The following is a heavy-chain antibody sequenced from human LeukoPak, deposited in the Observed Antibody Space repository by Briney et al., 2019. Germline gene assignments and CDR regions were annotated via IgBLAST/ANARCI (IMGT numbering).Heavy chain of an antibody. V-gene: IGHV3-23*01. D-gene: IGHD3-22*01. CDR1: GFTFSSYG. J-gene: IGHJ4*02. Sequence: GGSLRLSCAASGFTFSSYGMSWVRQAPGKGLEWVSAISGSGGSTYYADSVKGRFTISRDNSKNTLYLQMNSLRAEGTAVYYCAKLAESSGYYPSGGFDYWGQGTLVTVSS. CDR2: ISGSGGST. CDR3: AKLAESSGYYPSGGFDY.